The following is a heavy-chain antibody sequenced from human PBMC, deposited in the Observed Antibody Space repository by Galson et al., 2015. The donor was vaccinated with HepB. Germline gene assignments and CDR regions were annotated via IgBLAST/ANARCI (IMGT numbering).Heavy chain of an antibody. CDR3: ARDPSSSWPGWFDP. Sequence: SLRLSCAASGFTFSNFGMHWVRQAPGKGLEWVALIWYDGSNEYYADSVKGRFTISRDNSKNTLYLQMNSLRGEDTAVYYCARDPSSSWPGWFDPWGQGTLVTVSS. CDR1: GFTFSNFG. V-gene: IGHV3-33*01. J-gene: IGHJ5*02. CDR2: IWYDGSNE. D-gene: IGHD6-13*01.